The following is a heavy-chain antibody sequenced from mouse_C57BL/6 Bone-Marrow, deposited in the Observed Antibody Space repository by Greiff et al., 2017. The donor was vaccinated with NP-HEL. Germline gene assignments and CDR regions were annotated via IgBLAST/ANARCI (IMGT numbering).Heavy chain of an antibody. CDR2: IRNKANNHAT. V-gene: IGHV6-6*01. J-gene: IGHJ3*01. CDR3: TRTYYAPFAY. D-gene: IGHD2-10*01. Sequence: EVKLLESGGGLVQPGGSMKLSCAASGFTFSDAWMDWVRQSPEQGLEWVAEIRNKANNHATYYAESVKGRCTISRDDSKRSGYLKMNSLRAEDTGIYYCTRTYYAPFAYWGQGTLVTVSA. CDR1: GFTFSDAW.